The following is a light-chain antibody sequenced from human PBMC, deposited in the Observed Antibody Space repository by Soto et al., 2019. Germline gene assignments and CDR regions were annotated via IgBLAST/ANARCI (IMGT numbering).Light chain of an antibody. J-gene: IGKJ1*01. CDR2: DAS. CDR3: QQYNSYPWT. V-gene: IGKV1-5*01. CDR1: QSIASW. Sequence: DIQMTQSPSTLSASVGDRVTMTCRASQSIASWLAWYQQKPGRAPELLIYDASTLKSGVPSRFSGSGSGTEFTLTISSLQPDDFATYYCQQYNSYPWTFGQGTKVDIK.